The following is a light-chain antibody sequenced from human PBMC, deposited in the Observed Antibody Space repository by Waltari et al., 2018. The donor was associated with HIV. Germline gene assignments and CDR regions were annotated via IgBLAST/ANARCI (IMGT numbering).Light chain of an antibody. V-gene: IGLV1-40*01. J-gene: IGLJ2*01. CDR2: TTT. CDR1: RSTNFGTTYD. Sequence: QSALTQPPSVSGASGQRVTISCTGLRSTNFGTTYDVHWYQHVPGTGPRSIISTTTSRPSGVPDRFPASKSGTSASLAILGLQAEDEADYYCQSFDRLSALPIFGGGTRLTVL. CDR3: QSFDRLSALPI.